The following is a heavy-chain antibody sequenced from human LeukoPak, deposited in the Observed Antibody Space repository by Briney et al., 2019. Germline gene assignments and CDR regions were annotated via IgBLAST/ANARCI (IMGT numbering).Heavy chain of an antibody. Sequence: SETLSLTCPVYGESLNGHYWSWIRQPPGKGLEWIGEGSDSGGTKFNPSLKSRVTISVDTSKNQFSLKLSSVTAADTAVYYCARLDHDFWSGYCFDYWGQGTLVTVSS. CDR2: GSDSGGT. V-gene: IGHV4-34*01. J-gene: IGHJ4*02. CDR1: GESLNGHY. D-gene: IGHD3-3*01. CDR3: ARLDHDFWSGYCFDY.